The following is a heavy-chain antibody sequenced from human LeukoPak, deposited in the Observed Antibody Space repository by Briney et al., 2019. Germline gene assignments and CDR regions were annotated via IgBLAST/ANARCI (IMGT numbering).Heavy chain of an antibody. J-gene: IGHJ4*02. CDR1: GYTFTGYY. CDR2: INPNSGGT. V-gene: IGHV1-2*02. Sequence: ASVKVSCKASGYTFTGYYMHWVRQAPGQGLEWMGWINPNSGGTNYAQKFQGRVTMTRDTSISTAYMELSRLRSDDTAVYYCARTRFGMGYGDYWSQGTLVTVSS. D-gene: IGHD5-12*01. CDR3: ARTRFGMGYGDY.